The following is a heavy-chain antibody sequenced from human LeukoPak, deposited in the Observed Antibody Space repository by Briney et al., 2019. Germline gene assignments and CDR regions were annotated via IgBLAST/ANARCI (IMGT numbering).Heavy chain of an antibody. D-gene: IGHD6-19*01. Sequence: GGSLRLSCAASGFTFSSYAMTWVRQAPGKGLEWVSAISGNGGSTYYADSVKGRVTVSRDNSKNTLYLQMNSLRAEDTAVYYCALGAVAGNHDAFDIWGQGTMVTVSS. J-gene: IGHJ3*02. CDR3: ALGAVAGNHDAFDI. CDR2: ISGNGGST. V-gene: IGHV3-23*01. CDR1: GFTFSSYA.